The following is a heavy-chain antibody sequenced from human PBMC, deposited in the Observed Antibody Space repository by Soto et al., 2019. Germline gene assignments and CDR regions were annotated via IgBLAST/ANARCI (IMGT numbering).Heavy chain of an antibody. D-gene: IGHD3-22*01. CDR2: INPSGGST. V-gene: IGHV1-46*01. CDR1: GYIFTSYY. CDR3: ARGLEWLLPHDAFDI. Sequence: GASVKVSCKASGYIFTSYYMHWVRQAPGQGLEWMGIINPSGGSTSYAQKFQGRVTMTRDTSTSTVYMELSSLRSEDTAVYYCARGLEWLLPHDAFDIWGQGTMVTVSS. J-gene: IGHJ3*02.